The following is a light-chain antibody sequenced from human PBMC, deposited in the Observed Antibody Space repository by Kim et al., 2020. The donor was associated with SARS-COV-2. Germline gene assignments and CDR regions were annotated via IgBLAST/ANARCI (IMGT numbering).Light chain of an antibody. V-gene: IGKV3-20*01. CDR1: QSVSSSY. CDR2: GAS. CDR3: QQYGVLRT. Sequence: EIVLTQSPGTLSLSPGERATLSCRASQSVSSSYLAWYQQKPGQAPRLLIYGASSRATGIPDRFSGSGSGTDFTLTISRLEPEDFAVYYYQQYGVLRTFGQGTKVDIK. J-gene: IGKJ1*01.